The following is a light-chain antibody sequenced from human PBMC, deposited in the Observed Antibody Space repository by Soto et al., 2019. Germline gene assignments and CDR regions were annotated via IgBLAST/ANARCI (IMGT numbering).Light chain of an antibody. CDR2: DAS. Sequence: DIQITHSPSTLAASVGDRVTITCRASQSISNRLAWYHQKPGKTPNLLIYDASNLGSGVPSRFSGSGSGTEFTLTISSLQPDDFATYYCQQYDTYSTFGQGTKVDIK. J-gene: IGKJ1*01. CDR1: QSISNR. V-gene: IGKV1-5*01. CDR3: QQYDTYST.